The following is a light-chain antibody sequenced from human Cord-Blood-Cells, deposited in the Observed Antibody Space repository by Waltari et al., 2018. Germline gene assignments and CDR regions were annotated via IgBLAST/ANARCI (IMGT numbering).Light chain of an antibody. J-gene: IGKJ1*01. Sequence: DRVTITCRASQSISSYLNWYQQKPGKAPKLLIYAASSLQSGVPSRFSDSGSGTDFTLTISSLQPEDFATYYCQQSYSTWTFGQGTKVEIK. CDR1: QSISSY. V-gene: IGKV1-39*01. CDR2: AAS. CDR3: QQSYSTWT.